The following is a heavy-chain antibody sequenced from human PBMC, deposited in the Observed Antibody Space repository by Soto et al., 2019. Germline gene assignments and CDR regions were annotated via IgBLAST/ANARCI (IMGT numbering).Heavy chain of an antibody. V-gene: IGHV4-59*01. J-gene: IGHJ5*02. CDR3: AREGCSGGRCYGSGP. Sequence: PSETLSLTCTVSGGSISSYYWSWIRQPPGKGLEWIGYIYYSGSTNYNPSLKSRVTISVDTSKNQFSLKLSSVTAADTAVYYCAREGCSGGRCYGSGPWGQGTLVTVSS. D-gene: IGHD2-15*01. CDR1: GGSISSYY. CDR2: IYYSGST.